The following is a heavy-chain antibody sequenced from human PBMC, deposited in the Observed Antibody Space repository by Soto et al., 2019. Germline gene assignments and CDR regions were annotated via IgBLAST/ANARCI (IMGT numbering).Heavy chain of an antibody. V-gene: IGHV3-21*01. J-gene: IGHJ4*02. CDR2: ISSSSSYI. D-gene: IGHD3-22*01. CDR1: GFTFSSYS. CDR3: AREGFDSSGYYRGLDY. Sequence: EVQLVESGGGLVKPGGSLRLSCAASGFTFSSYSMNWVSQAPGKGLEWVSSISSSSSYIYYADSVKGRFTISRDNAKNSLDLQMNSLRAEDTAVYYCAREGFDSSGYYRGLDYWGQGTLVTVSS.